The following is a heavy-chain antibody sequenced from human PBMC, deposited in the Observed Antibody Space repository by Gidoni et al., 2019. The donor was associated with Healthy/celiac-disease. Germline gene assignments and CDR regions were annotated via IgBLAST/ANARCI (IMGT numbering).Heavy chain of an antibody. J-gene: IGHJ5*02. Sequence: QVQLVQSGAEVKKPGASVKVSCKASGYTFTGYYMHWVRQAPGQGLEWMGWINPNSGGTNYAQKFQGRVTMTRDTSISTAYMELSRLRSDDTAVYYCARIQLPLVGTGWFDPWGQGTLVTVSS. D-gene: IGHD6-6*01. CDR1: GYTFTGYY. CDR3: ARIQLPLVGTGWFDP. V-gene: IGHV1-2*02. CDR2: INPNSGGT.